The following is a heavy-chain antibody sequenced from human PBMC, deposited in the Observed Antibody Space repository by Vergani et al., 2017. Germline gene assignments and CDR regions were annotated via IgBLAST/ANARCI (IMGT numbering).Heavy chain of an antibody. CDR2: IDYSGST. V-gene: IGHV4-59*01. J-gene: IGHJ4*02. Sequence: QVQLQESGPGLVKPSETLSLTCTVSGGSISSYYWSWIRQPPGKGLEWIGYIDYSGSTNYNPSLKSRVTISLDTAKNLFSLKLSSVTAADTAVYYCSIGVRDIVATKGVYYFYYWGQGTLVTVSA. CDR1: GGSISSYY. D-gene: IGHD5-12*01. CDR3: SIGVRDIVATKGVYYFYY.